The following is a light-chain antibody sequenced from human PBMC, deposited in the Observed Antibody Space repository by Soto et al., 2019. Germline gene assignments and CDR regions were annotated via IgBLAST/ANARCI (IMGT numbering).Light chain of an antibody. Sequence: IVLTHSPCTLSLSPLYRATLSFLASQIVSVYLAWYQQKLGQPPRLLIYDAFNRAAGIPARFSGSGSGTDFTLTISSLEPEDFAIYYCQHRSDWPITFGQGTRLEIK. CDR2: DAF. CDR3: QHRSDWPIT. V-gene: IGKV3-11*01. J-gene: IGKJ5*01. CDR1: QIVSVY.